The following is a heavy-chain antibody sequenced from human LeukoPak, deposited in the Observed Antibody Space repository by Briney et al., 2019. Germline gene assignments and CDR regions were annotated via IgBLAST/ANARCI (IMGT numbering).Heavy chain of an antibody. CDR3: ARGWRGSGSYYLDY. Sequence: ASVKVSCKASGYTFTSYDINWVRQATGQGLEWMGWMNPNSGNTGYAQKFQGRVTMTRNTSISTAYMELSSLRSEDTAVYYCARGWRGSGSYYLDYWGQGTLVTVSS. V-gene: IGHV1-8*01. J-gene: IGHJ4*02. CDR2: MNPNSGNT. CDR1: GYTFTSYD. D-gene: IGHD3-10*01.